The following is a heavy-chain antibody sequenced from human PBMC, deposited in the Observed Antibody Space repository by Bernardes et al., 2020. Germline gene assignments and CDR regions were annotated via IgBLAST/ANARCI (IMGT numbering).Heavy chain of an antibody. J-gene: IGHJ4*02. Sequence: SETLSLTCAVYGGSFSGYYWSWIRQPPGKGLEWIGEINHSGSTNYNPSLKSRVTISVDTSKNQFSLKLSSVTAADTAVYYCARGGKIERQGYCSGGSCYPFDYWGQRTLVTVSS. V-gene: IGHV4-34*01. CDR2: INHSGST. CDR1: GGSFSGYY. D-gene: IGHD2-15*01. CDR3: ARGGKIERQGYCSGGSCYPFDY.